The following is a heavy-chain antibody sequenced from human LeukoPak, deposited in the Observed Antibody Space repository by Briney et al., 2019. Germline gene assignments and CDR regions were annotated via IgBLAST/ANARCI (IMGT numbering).Heavy chain of an antibody. D-gene: IGHD2-21*01. CDR3: AKDDSGDGVY. V-gene: IGHV3-30*18. CDR1: GFTFSSYG. Sequence: PGGSLRLSCAASGFTFSSYGMHWVRQAPGKGLEWEAVISYDGSNKYYADSVKGRFTISRDNSKNTLYLQMNSLRVEDTAVYYCAKDDSGDGVYWGQGTLVTVSS. J-gene: IGHJ4*02. CDR2: ISYDGSNK.